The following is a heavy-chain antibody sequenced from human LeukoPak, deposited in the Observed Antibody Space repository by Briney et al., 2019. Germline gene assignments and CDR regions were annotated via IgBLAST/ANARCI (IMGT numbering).Heavy chain of an antibody. D-gene: IGHD6-19*01. V-gene: IGHV3-48*03. CDR3: ARDTEQWLVSDAFDI. CDR1: GFTFSSYE. CDR2: ISSSGSTI. J-gene: IGHJ3*02. Sequence: GGSLRLSCAASGFTFSSYEMNWVRQAPGKGLEWVSYISSSGSTIYYADSVKGRFTISRDNAKNSLYLQMNSLRAEDTAVYYCARDTEQWLVSDAFDIWGQGTMVTVSS.